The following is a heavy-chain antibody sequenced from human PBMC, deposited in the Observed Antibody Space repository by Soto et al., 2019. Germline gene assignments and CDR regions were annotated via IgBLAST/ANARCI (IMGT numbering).Heavy chain of an antibody. CDR3: VTDRRDYGDVHFDF. J-gene: IGHJ4*02. V-gene: IGHV3-15*01. D-gene: IGHD4-17*01. CDR2: IKRETDGGAT. Sequence: GGSLRLSCAASGFTFSNAWMSWVRQAPGKGLELVGRIKRETDGGATDYAAPVKGRFTISRDDSKSTLYLEMNSLKTEFTSVYYCVTDRRDYGDVHFDFWGQGTLVTVSS. CDR1: GFTFSNAW.